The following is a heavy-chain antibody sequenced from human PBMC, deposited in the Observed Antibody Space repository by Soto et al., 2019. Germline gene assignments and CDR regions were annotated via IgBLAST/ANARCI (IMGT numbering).Heavy chain of an antibody. V-gene: IGHV3-30-3*01. Sequence: AGGSLRLSCAASGFTFSSYAMHWVRQAPGKGLEWVAVISYDGSNKYYADSVKGRFTISRDNSKNTLYLQMNSLRAEDTAVYYCARDPPPRYSSSWYISEVRIFDYWGQGTLVTVSS. CDR1: GFTFSSYA. CDR2: ISYDGSNK. D-gene: IGHD6-13*01. J-gene: IGHJ4*02. CDR3: ARDPPPRYSSSWYISEVRIFDY.